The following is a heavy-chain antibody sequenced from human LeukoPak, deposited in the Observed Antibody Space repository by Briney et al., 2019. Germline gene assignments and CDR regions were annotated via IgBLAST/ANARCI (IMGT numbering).Heavy chain of an antibody. CDR1: GNTFTKYA. D-gene: IGHD6-19*01. V-gene: IGHV1-69*06. J-gene: IGHJ4*02. CDR3: ARTSISVSGSLDHDE. Sequence: SVKVSCQPSGNTFTKYAISWVRLAPGQGLAWMGRIIPLLRSPTYAQKFQHRVTITADTSTTTAYMELTSLRSEDTAVYYCARTSISVSGSLDHDEWGQGTLVTVSS. CDR2: IIPLLRSP.